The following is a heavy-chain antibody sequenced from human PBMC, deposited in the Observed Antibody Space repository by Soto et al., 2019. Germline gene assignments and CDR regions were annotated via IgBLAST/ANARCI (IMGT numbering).Heavy chain of an antibody. V-gene: IGHV1-24*01. CDR1: GYTLTELS. J-gene: IGHJ6*02. CDR2: FDPEDGET. D-gene: IGHD2-21*02. Sequence: ASVKVSCKVSGYTLTELSMHWVRQAPGKGLEWMGGFDPEDGETIYAQKFQGRVTMTEDTSTDTAYMELSSLRSEDTAVYYCATDRGGGDYPRSSFGYYYYGMDVWGQGTTVTVSS. CDR3: ATDRGGGDYPRSSFGYYYYGMDV.